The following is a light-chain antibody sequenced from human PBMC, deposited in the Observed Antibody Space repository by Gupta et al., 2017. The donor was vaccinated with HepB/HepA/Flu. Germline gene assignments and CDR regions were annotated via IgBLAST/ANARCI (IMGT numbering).Light chain of an antibody. CDR1: QSSSSW. Sequence: IQMTQSPSTLSASVGDRVTITCRPSQSSSSWLAWYQQKPGKAPKLLIYKASSLESGVPSRFSGRGSGTEFTLTSSSLQPDDFATYYCQQYNSYPWTFGQGTKVEIK. CDR3: QQYNSYPWT. CDR2: KAS. J-gene: IGKJ1*01. V-gene: IGKV1-5*03.